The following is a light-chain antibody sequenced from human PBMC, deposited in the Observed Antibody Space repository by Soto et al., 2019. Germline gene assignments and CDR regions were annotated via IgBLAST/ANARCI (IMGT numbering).Light chain of an antibody. J-gene: IGLJ3*02. V-gene: IGLV1-47*01. CDR2: RNN. Sequence: QSVLTQPPSASGTPGETVTISCSGGSSNIGSAYIYWYQHLPGTAPKLLIYRNNQRPSGVPDRFSASKSGTSASLAISGLRSEDEADYYSAAWDDSGVVFGGGTQLTV. CDR3: AAWDDSGVV. CDR1: SSNIGSAY.